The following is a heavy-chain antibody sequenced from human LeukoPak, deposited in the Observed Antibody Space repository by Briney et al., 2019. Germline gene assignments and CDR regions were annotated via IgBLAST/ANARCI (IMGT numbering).Heavy chain of an antibody. CDR2: INQDGSAK. CDR1: GFMFTSYW. Sequence: GGSLRLSCAASGFMFTSYWMSWVRQAPGKGLEWVANINQDGSAKYYVDSVKGRFTISRDNAKNSLYLQMNSLRAEDTAVYYCARALGDYYYYYMDVWGKGTTVTISS. CDR3: ARALGDYYYYYMDV. V-gene: IGHV3-7*01. J-gene: IGHJ6*03.